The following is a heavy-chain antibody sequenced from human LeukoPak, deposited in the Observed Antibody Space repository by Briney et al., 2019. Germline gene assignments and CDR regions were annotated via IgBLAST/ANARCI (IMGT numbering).Heavy chain of an antibody. CDR3: ATGRYYDFWSGWNFDY. D-gene: IGHD3-3*01. CDR1: GYSLTSYW. CDR2: IYPGDSDT. V-gene: IGHV5-51*01. J-gene: IGHJ4*02. Sequence: GESLKISCKGSGYSLTSYWIGWVRQMPGKGLEWMGIIYPGDSDTRYSPSFQGQVTISADKSISTAYLQWSSLKASDTAMYYCATGRYYDFWSGWNFDYWGQGTLVTVSS.